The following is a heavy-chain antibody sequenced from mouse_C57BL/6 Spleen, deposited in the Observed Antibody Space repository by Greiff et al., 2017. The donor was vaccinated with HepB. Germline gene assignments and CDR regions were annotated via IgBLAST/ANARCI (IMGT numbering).Heavy chain of an antibody. CDR2: IYPGDGDT. CDR1: GYAFSSYW. J-gene: IGHJ4*01. Sequence: QVQLQQSGAELVKPGASVKISCKASGYAFSSYWMNWVEQRPGKGLEWIGQIYPGDGDTNYNGKFKGKATLTADKSSSTAYMQLSSLTSEDSAVYFCARMDYGAMDYWGQGTSVTVSS. CDR3: ARMDYGAMDY. D-gene: IGHD1-1*01. V-gene: IGHV1-80*01.